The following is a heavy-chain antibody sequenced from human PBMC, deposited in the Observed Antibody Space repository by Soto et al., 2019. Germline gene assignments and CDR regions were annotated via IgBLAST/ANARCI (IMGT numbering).Heavy chain of an antibody. CDR3: AHRLPGPSGYDV. V-gene: IGHV2-5*01. CDR2: IYWNDEQ. D-gene: IGHD6-13*01. CDR1: GFSLTSGVVG. Sequence: QITLKESGPTLVNPTQTLTLTCTFSGFSLTSGVVGVGWIRQPPGEALEWLALIYWNDEQYNNPSLRSRLTITRDTSKNQVVLTMTNMDPVDTATYYCAHRLPGPSGYDVWGQGTTVTVSS. J-gene: IGHJ6*02.